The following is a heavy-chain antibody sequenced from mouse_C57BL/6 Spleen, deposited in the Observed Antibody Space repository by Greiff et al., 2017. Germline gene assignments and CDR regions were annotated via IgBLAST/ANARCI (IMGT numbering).Heavy chain of an antibody. CDR1: GFTFSDYG. CDR2: ISNLAYSI. J-gene: IGHJ1*03. V-gene: IGHV5-15*01. Sequence: EVMLVASGGGLVQPGGSLKLSCAASGFTFSDYGMAWVRQAPRKGPEWVAFISNLAYSIYYADTVTGRFTISRENAKNTLYLEMSSLRSEDTAMYYCARRGVHWYFDVWGTGTTVTVSS. CDR3: ARRGVHWYFDV.